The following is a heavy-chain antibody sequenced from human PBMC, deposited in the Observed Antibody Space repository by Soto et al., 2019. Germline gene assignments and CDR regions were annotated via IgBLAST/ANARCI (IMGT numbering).Heavy chain of an antibody. D-gene: IGHD3-22*01. V-gene: IGHV1-69*01. CDR1: GGTFSSYA. Sequence: QVQLVQSGAEVKKPGSSVKVSCKASGGTFSSYAISWVRQAPGQGLEWMGGIIPIFGTANYAQKFQGRVTITADESTSTGYMELSSLRSEDTAVYYCARGTHYYDSSGYYSETRGYFDYWGQGTLVTVSS. CDR2: IIPIFGTA. J-gene: IGHJ4*02. CDR3: ARGTHYYDSSGYYSETRGYFDY.